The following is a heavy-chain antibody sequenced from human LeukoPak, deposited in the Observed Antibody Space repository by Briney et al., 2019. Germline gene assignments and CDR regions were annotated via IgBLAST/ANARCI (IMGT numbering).Heavy chain of an antibody. CDR3: ARELLNAPTPGAY. J-gene: IGHJ4*02. CDR1: IDSTNGNY. V-gene: IGHV4-4*02. Sequence: SQTLSLTCAVSIDSTNGNYWSWVRQSPGKCLEWIGEVYRSGSTNYKPSLKRRVTISIARSKEQISLHLTSVTAADTAVYYCARELLNAPTPGAYWGQGILVTVSS. CDR2: VYRSGST. D-gene: IGHD2-21*01.